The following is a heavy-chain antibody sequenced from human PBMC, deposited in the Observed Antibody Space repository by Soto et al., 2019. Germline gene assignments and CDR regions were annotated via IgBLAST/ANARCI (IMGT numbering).Heavy chain of an antibody. D-gene: IGHD5-18*01. J-gene: IGHJ4*02. CDR1: GGSVSSGSYY. CDR2: ISYSGST. V-gene: IGHV4-61*01. Sequence: SETLSLTCTVSGGSVSSGSYYWNWVRQPPGKRLEWIGYISYSGSTNYNPSLKSRVTISVDTSKNQFSLNLTSVTAADTAVYYCARESYRGYSYGSFDFWGRGSLVTVSS. CDR3: ARESYRGYSYGSFDF.